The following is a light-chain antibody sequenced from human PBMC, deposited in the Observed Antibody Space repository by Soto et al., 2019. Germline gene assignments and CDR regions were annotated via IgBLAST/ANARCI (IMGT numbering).Light chain of an antibody. CDR3: LQHNSYLLT. V-gene: IGKV1-5*03. CDR2: KAS. CDR1: QTISSW. Sequence: DKQMTHSLSTLSGSVKDRVTITCRATQTISSWLAWYQQKPGKAPKLLIYKASTLKSGVPSRFSGSASGTEFTLTISGLQPEDSATYYCLQHNSYLLTFGGGTKVDI. J-gene: IGKJ4*01.